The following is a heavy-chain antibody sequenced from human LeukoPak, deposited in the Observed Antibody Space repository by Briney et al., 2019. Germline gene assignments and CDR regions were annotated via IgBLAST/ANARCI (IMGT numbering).Heavy chain of an antibody. D-gene: IGHD5-12*01. V-gene: IGHV3-7*01. CDR2: IKNDGSDK. J-gene: IGHJ4*02. Sequence: PGGSLRLSCEASGFSFSAAWMTWVRQAPGKGLEWVATIKNDGSDKYYVDSVKGRFTLSRDNAKNLVYLQMNSLRVEDTAVYYCVNLGYSDGGQVTLVTVSS. CDR1: GFSFSAAW. CDR3: VNLGYSD.